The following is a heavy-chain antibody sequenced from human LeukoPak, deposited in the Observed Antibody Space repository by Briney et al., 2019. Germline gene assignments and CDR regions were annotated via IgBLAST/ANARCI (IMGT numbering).Heavy chain of an antibody. Sequence: ASVKVSCKASGYIFTGYYIHWVRQAPGQGLEWMGRIIPILGIANYAQKFQGRVTITADKSTSTAYMELSSLRSEDTAVYYCARQTTSYYFDYWGQGTLVTVSS. CDR1: GYIFTGYY. V-gene: IGHV1-69*02. D-gene: IGHD4-17*01. J-gene: IGHJ4*02. CDR3: ARQTTSYYFDY. CDR2: IIPILGIA.